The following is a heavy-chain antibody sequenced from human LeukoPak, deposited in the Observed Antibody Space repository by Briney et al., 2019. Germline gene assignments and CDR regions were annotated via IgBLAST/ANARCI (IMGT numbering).Heavy chain of an antibody. V-gene: IGHV3-23*01. CDR1: GFTFSSYA. J-gene: IGHJ6*02. Sequence: GGSLRLSCAASGFTFSSYAMSWVRQAPGKGLEWVSSISSGDSTYYADSVKGRFTISRDNSRNTLYLQMNNLRAEDTALYFCAKPMTPYGMDVWGQGTTVTVSS. CDR2: ISSGDST. CDR3: AKPMTPYGMDV. D-gene: IGHD3-22*01.